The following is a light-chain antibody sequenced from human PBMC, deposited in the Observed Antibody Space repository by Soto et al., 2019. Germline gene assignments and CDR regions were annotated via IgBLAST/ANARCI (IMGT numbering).Light chain of an antibody. Sequence: DIPMTQSPSTLSASVGDRVTITCRASQSISSWLAWYQQKPGKAPKALIYKASSLESGVPSRFSGSGSGTEFTLTISSLQPDDFATYYCQQYNSYPWTFGQGTKVEIK. V-gene: IGKV1-5*03. CDR3: QQYNSYPWT. CDR1: QSISSW. CDR2: KAS. J-gene: IGKJ1*01.